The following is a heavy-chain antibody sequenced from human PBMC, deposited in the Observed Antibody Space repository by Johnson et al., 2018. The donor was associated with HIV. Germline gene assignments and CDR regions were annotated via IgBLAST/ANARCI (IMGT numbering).Heavy chain of an antibody. J-gene: IGHJ3*02. CDR1: GFTFTSSA. D-gene: IGHD3-10*01. Sequence: QVQLVESGGGLVQPGGSLRLSCIVSGFTFTSSAMHWVRQAPGKGLEWVAVISPDGNNKNSADSVKGRFTTSRDNPKNTLYLQMNSLRAEDTAVYYCASISLGSEDDAFDIWGQGTVVTVSS. CDR2: ISPDGNNK. CDR3: ASISLGSEDDAFDI. V-gene: IGHV3-30*04.